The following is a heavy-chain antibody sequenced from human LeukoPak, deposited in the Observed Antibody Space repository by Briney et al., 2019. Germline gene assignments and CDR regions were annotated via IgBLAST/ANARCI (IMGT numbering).Heavy chain of an antibody. CDR1: GFTFSSYA. V-gene: IGHV3-23*01. CDR2: ISGSGGST. D-gene: IGHD6-19*01. CDR3: ARDPYSSGSDAFDI. Sequence: GGSLRLSCAASGFTFSSYAMSWVRQAPGKGLEWVSAISGSGGSTYYADSVKGRFTISRDNAKNSLYLQMNSLRAEDTAVYYCARDPYSSGSDAFDIWGQGTLVTVSS. J-gene: IGHJ3*02.